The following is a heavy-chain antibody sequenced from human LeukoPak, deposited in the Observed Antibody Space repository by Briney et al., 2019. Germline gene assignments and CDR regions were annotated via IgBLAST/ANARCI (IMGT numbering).Heavy chain of an antibody. CDR2: IYSGGCT. Sequence: GGSLRLSCAASGFTVSSHYISWVRQAPGKGLECVSDIYSGGCTYYADSVKGRFTISRDNSKNTLYLQMNSLRVEDTAVYYCARVSFRYYFDYWGQGTLVTVSS. V-gene: IGHV3-53*01. J-gene: IGHJ4*02. D-gene: IGHD2-21*01. CDR1: GFTVSSHY. CDR3: ARVSFRYYFDY.